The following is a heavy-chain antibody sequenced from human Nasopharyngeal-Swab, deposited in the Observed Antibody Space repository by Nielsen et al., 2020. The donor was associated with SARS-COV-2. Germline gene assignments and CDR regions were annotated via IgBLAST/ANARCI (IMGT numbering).Heavy chain of an antibody. Sequence: GGSLTLSCAATGSTFRRCSMSWVRQAPGKGLEWVSAISASGSSTYYADSVKGRFTISRDNSQNTLYLQMSSLRVEDTAVYYCAKESGGYLYYYYGMDVWGQGTTVTVSS. CDR2: ISASGSST. CDR3: AKESGGYLYYYYGMDV. CDR1: GSTFRRCS. J-gene: IGHJ6*02. V-gene: IGHV3-23*01. D-gene: IGHD1-26*01.